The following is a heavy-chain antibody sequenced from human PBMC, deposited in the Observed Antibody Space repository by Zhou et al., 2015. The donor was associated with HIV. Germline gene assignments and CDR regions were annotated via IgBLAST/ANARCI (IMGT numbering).Heavy chain of an antibody. J-gene: IGHJ2*01. D-gene: IGHD2/OR15-2a*01. V-gene: IGHV1-69*01. CDR2: IRPMFRGT. Sequence: QLQLLQSGSDAKKPGSSVKVSCRASGDVDQFSTYTITWVRQAPGHGLEWMGGIRPMFRGTDTAGKFQGRVSFGADVTATIVSMELKNLTVDDTAVYFCTRERGRHRDPATGDTFFGRYFDIWGGGTLI. CDR1: GDVDQFSTYT. CDR3: TRERGRHRDPATGDTFFGRYFDI.